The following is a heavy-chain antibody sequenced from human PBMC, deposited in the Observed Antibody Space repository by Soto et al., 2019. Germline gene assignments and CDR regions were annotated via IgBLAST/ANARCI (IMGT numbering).Heavy chain of an antibody. D-gene: IGHD3-9*01. J-gene: IGHJ5*02. Sequence: HPGWSLRLSCAASGFTFSSYEMNWVRQAPGKGLEWVSYISSSGSTIYYADSVKGRFTISRDNAKNSLYLQMNSLRAEDTAVYYCARPYYDILTGLGGDWFDPWGQGTLVTVSS. CDR2: ISSSGSTI. CDR3: ARPYYDILTGLGGDWFDP. V-gene: IGHV3-48*03. CDR1: GFTFSSYE.